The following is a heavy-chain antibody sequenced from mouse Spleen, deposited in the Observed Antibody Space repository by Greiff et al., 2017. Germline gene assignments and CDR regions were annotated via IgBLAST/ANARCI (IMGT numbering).Heavy chain of an antibody. V-gene: IGHV6-3*01. J-gene: IGHJ2*01. CDR1: GFTFSNYW. CDR2: IRLKSDNYAT. CDR3: TELYYYGSRGFDY. D-gene: IGHD1-1*01. Sequence: EVKLMESGGGLVQPGGSMKLSCVASGFTFSNYWMNWVRQSPEKGLEWVAQIRLKSDNYATHYAESVKGRFTISRDDSKSSVYLQMNNLRAEDTGIYYCTELYYYGSRGFDYWGQGTTLTVSS.